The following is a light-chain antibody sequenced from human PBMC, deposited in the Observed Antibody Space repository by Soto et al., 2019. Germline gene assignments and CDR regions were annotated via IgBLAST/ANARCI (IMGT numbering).Light chain of an antibody. V-gene: IGLV2-14*01. J-gene: IGLJ2*01. Sequence: QSVLTQPASVSGSPGQSITISCTGTSSDVGVYDSVSWYQQHPAKAPKLLIYDVSYRPSGVSDRFSGSKSGNTASLTISGLQAEDEADYYCCSYTSSSTVLFGGGTKVTVL. CDR2: DVS. CDR3: CSYTSSSTVL. CDR1: SSDVGVYDS.